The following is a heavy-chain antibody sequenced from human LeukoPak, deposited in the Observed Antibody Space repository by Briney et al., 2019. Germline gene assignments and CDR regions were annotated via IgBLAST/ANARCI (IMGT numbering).Heavy chain of an antibody. J-gene: IGHJ4*02. Sequence: GESLKISCKGSGYSFISNWIGWVRQVPGKGLEWMGIIYPSDSDTRYSPSFQGQVTISADKSISAAYLQWSSLKASDTAMYYCARRSGGKGYYGSGSYYDYWGQGTLVTVSS. CDR1: GYSFISNW. D-gene: IGHD3-10*01. V-gene: IGHV5-51*01. CDR3: ARRSGGKGYYGSGSYYDY. CDR2: IYPSDSDT.